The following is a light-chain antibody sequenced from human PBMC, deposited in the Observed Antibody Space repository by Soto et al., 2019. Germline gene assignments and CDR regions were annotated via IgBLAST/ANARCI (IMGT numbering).Light chain of an antibody. CDR1: QSVTSNY. CDR2: DTS. J-gene: IGKJ1*01. V-gene: IGKV3-20*01. Sequence: EIVLTQSPGTLSLSPVERATLSCRASQSVTSNYLAWYQQKPGQAPGLLIYDTSTRASGVPDRFSGSGSGTEFTLTISRLEPEDFAVYYCQKYGTSPQTCGQGTKVDIK. CDR3: QKYGTSPQT.